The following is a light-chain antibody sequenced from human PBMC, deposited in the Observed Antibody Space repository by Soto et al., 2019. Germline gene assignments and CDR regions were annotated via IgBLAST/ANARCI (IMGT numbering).Light chain of an antibody. J-gene: IGLJ3*02. CDR1: NSYIGNYNY. V-gene: IGLV2-11*01. CDR3: CSYAGSPTFPWI. CDR2: DVS. Sequence: QSVLTQPRSVSGSPGQSVTISCTGTNSYIGNYNYVSWYQQHPGKAPKVMIYDVSKRPSGVPDRFSGSKSGNTASLTISGLQDEDEADYYCCSYAGSPTFPWIFGGGTKLTVL.